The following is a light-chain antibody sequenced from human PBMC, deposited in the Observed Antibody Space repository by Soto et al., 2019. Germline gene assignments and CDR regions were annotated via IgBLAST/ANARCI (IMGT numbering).Light chain of an antibody. J-gene: IGLJ1*01. CDR3: TSYTSSNTPYV. CDR2: EGF. Sequence: QSVLTQPASVSVSPGQSITISCTGTSSDVGGYNYVSWYQQHPGKVPKLMIYEGFKRPSGVSNRFSGSKSGNTASLTISGLQAEDEADYYCTSYTSSNTPYVFGTGTKVTVL. V-gene: IGLV2-14*01. CDR1: SSDVGGYNY.